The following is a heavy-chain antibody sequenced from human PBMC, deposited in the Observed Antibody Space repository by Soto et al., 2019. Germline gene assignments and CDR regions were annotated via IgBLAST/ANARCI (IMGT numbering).Heavy chain of an antibody. J-gene: IGHJ5*02. CDR2: MNPNSDVA. Sequence: QVHLVQSGAEVKELGASVKVSCKASGYSFTDYYIHWVRQAPGQGLEWMGWMNPNSDVANYAEKFRGGVTMTRDKSLRTAYMEVNRLTSDDTAVYFCARGGGSGWHGDWFDPWGQGTLVTVSS. CDR1: GYSFTDYY. D-gene: IGHD6-19*01. CDR3: ARGGGSGWHGDWFDP. V-gene: IGHV1-2*02.